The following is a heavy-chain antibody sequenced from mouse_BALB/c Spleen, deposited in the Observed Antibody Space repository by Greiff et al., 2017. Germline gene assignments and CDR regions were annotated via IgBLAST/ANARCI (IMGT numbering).Heavy chain of an antibody. J-gene: IGHJ4*01. Sequence: VQLQQSGPGLVVPSQSLSITCTVSGFSLTGYGVNWVRQPPGKGLEWLGVIWSGGSTDYNAAFISRLSISKDNTKSQVFFKMNSLQANDTAIYYCAREGLRRRGLAVDYWGQGTSVTVSS. CDR2: IWSGGST. V-gene: IGHV2-2*02. CDR3: AREGLRRRGLAVDY. D-gene: IGHD2-4*01. CDR1: GFSLTGYG.